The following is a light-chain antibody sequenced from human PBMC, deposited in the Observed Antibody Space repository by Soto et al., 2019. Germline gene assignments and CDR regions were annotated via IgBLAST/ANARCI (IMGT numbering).Light chain of an antibody. CDR1: QSISIY. J-gene: IGKJ2*01. CDR3: QQSYSTPYT. V-gene: IGKV1-39*01. CDR2: GAS. Sequence: DIQMTQSPSSLSASVGDRVTITCRASQSISIYLNWYQQKPGKAPKLVIYGASSLQSGVPSRFSGSGSGTHFTLIISSRQPEDFATYYCQQSYSTPYTFGQGTNVEIQ.